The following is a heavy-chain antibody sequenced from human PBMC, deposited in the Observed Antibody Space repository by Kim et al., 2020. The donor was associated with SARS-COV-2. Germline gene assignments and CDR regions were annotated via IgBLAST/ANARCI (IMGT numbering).Heavy chain of an antibody. V-gene: IGHV3-13*04. D-gene: IGHD6-13*01. CDR2: IGTAGDT. J-gene: IGHJ3*02. CDR1: GFTFSSYD. CDR3: ARSRYSSSFGDAFDI. Sequence: GGSLRLSCAASGFTFSSYDMHWVRQATGKGLEWVSAIGTAGDTYYPGSVKGRFTISRENAKNSLYLQMNSLRAGDTAVYYCARSRYSSSFGDAFDIWGQGTMVTVSS.